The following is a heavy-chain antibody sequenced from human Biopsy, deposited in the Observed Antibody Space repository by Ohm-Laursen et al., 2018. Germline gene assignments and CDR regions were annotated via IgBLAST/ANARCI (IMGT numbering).Heavy chain of an antibody. V-gene: IGHV4-59*08. CDR2: KFYRGTT. D-gene: IGHD1-26*01. Sequence: ETLSLTCTVSGDSVSNNFWTWIRQPPGKTLEWIAYKFYRGTTTYNPSLKGRVIVSVDPPKSQISLKLTSVTASDTAIYYCARLTRRGNIIFFDYWGQGTLVAVSS. CDR3: ARLTRRGNIIFFDY. CDR1: GDSVSNNF. J-gene: IGHJ4*02.